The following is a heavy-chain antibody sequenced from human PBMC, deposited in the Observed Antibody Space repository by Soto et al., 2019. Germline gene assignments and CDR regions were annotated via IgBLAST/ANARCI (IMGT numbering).Heavy chain of an antibody. CDR2: IIPIFGTA. Sequence: SVKVSCKASGGTFSSYAISWVRQAPGQGLEWMGGIIPIFGTANYAQKFQGRVTITADESTSTAYMELSSLRSEDTAVYYCARYYYDSSGYYSYYYGMDVWGQGTTVTVSS. D-gene: IGHD3-22*01. CDR3: ARYYYDSSGYYSYYYGMDV. V-gene: IGHV1-69*13. CDR1: GGTFSSYA. J-gene: IGHJ6*02.